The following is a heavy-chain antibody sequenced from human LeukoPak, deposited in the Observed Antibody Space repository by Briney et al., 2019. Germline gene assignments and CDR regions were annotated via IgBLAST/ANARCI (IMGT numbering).Heavy chain of an antibody. Sequence: GGSLSLPCAASGLALSAYKMHWVRHAPRKGLVGVSCISTDGYTTVYAHFVQGRFTASRDNNKNAGSLEMNSLRAGDRAVFFCAKDLGAGGGSVFDSWGQGTLVTVSS. J-gene: IGHJ4*02. CDR3: AKDLGAGGGSVFDS. CDR2: ISTDGYTT. CDR1: GLALSAYK. D-gene: IGHD3-10*01. V-gene: IGHV3-74*01.